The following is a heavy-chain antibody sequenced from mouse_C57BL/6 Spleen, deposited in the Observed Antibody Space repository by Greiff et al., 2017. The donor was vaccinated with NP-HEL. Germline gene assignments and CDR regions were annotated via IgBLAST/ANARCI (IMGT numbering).Heavy chain of an antibody. CDR2: IGPGSGST. D-gene: IGHD1-1*01. Sequence: VQLQQSGAELVKPGASVKISCKASGYTFTDYYINWVKQRPGQGLEWIGKIGPGSGSTYYNEKFKGKATLTADKSSSTAYMQLSSLTSEDSAVYFCARPPYYYGSSPYYFDYWGQGTTLTVSS. J-gene: IGHJ2*01. CDR1: GYTFTDYY. CDR3: ARPPYYYGSSPYYFDY. V-gene: IGHV1-77*01.